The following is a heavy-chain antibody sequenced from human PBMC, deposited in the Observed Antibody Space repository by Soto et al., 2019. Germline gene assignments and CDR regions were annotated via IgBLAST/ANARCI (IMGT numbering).Heavy chain of an antibody. CDR2: ISYDGSNK. J-gene: IGHJ6*02. CDR1: GFTFSSYA. D-gene: IGHD6-19*01. Sequence: PGGSLRLSCAASGFTFSSYAMHWVRQAPGKGLEWVAVISYDGSNKYYADSVKGRFTISRDNSKNTLYLQMNSLRAEDTAVYYCARDGVGSVAGHYYYYGMDVWGQGTTVTVSS. CDR3: ARDGVGSVAGHYYYYGMDV. V-gene: IGHV3-30-3*01.